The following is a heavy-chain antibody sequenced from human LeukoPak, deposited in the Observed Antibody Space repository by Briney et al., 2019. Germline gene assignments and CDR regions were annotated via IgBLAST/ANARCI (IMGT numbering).Heavy chain of an antibody. Sequence: GGSLRLSCAASGFTFSSYSLYWVRQAPGKGLECVSGISGNGGSIYYANSVKGRFTISRDNAKNSLYLQMNSLRAEDTAVYYCARDKRDDFWSGYSPFWFDPWGQGTLVTVSS. D-gene: IGHD3-3*01. CDR1: GFTFSSYS. CDR3: ARDKRDDFWSGYSPFWFDP. V-gene: IGHV3-64*01. CDR2: ISGNGGSI. J-gene: IGHJ5*02.